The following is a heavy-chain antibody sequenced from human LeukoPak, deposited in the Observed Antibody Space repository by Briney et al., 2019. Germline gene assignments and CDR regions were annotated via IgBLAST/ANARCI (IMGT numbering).Heavy chain of an antibody. Sequence: ASVKVSCKASGYTLTSYGISWVRQAPGQGLEWMGWISAYNGNTNYAQKLQGRVTMTTDTSTSTAYMELRSLRSDDTAVYYCARVYYDFWSGYEYDAFDIWGQGTMVTVSP. CDR3: ARVYYDFWSGYEYDAFDI. CDR2: ISAYNGNT. CDR1: GYTLTSYG. V-gene: IGHV1-18*01. D-gene: IGHD3-3*01. J-gene: IGHJ3*02.